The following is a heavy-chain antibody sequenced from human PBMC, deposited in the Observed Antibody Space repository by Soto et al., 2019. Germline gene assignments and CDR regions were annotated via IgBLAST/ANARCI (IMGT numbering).Heavy chain of an antibody. D-gene: IGHD3-9*01. CDR3: ARQPTYYDTLTGDYNTRTYYYYGMDG. Sequence: PGESLKISCKGSGYSFTSYWIGWVRQMPGKGLEWMGIIYPGDSDTRYSPSFQGQVTISADKSISTAYLQWSSLKASDTAMYYCARQPTYYDTLTGDYNTRTYYYYGMDGWAQGDTVTVSS. CDR2: IYPGDSDT. V-gene: IGHV5-51*01. J-gene: IGHJ6*02. CDR1: GYSFTSYW.